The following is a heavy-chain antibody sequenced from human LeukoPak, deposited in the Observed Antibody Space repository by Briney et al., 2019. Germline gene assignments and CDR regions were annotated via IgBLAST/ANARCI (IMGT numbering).Heavy chain of an antibody. CDR1: GGSISSYY. V-gene: IGHV4-59*08. CDR3: ARLGRDYDILTGYYHPPL. Sequence: SETLSLTCTVSGGSISSYYWSWIRQPPGKGLEWVGYIYYSGSTNYNPSLKSRVTISVDTSKNQFSLKLSSVTAADTAVYYCARLGRDYDILTGYYHPPLWGQGTLVTVSS. CDR2: IYYSGST. J-gene: IGHJ4*02. D-gene: IGHD3-9*01.